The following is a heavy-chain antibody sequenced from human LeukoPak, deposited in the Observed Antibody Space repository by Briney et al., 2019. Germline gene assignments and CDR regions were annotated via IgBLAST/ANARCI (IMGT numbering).Heavy chain of an antibody. J-gene: IGHJ4*02. V-gene: IGHV3-20*04. D-gene: IGHD3-10*01. CDR2: INWNGDST. CDR1: GFTFDDYG. Sequence: PGGSLRLSCAASGFTFDDYGMSWVRQAPGKGLEWVSGINWNGDSTGYADSVKGRFTISRDNAKKSLYLQMNSLRAEDTALYYCASSVVQGVGQVGDYFDYWGQGTLVTVSS. CDR3: ASSVVQGVGQVGDYFDY.